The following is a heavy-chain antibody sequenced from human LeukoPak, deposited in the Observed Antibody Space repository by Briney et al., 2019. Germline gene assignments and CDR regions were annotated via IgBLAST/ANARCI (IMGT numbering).Heavy chain of an antibody. Sequence: SVKVSCKASGGTFSSYAISWVRQAPGQGLEWMGGIIPIFGTANYAQKFQGRVTITADESTSTAHMELSSLRSEDTAVYYCARPSIAYCGGDCSYGMDVWGQGTTVTVSS. CDR3: ARPSIAYCGGDCSYGMDV. D-gene: IGHD2-21*02. CDR2: IIPIFGTA. V-gene: IGHV1-69*13. CDR1: GGTFSSYA. J-gene: IGHJ6*02.